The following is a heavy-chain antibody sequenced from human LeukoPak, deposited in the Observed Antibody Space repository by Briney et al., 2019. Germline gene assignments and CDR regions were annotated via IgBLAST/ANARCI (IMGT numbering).Heavy chain of an antibody. Sequence: GRSLRLSCAASGFTFSSYGMHWVRQAPGKGLEWVSSISSSSSYVYYADSVKGRFTISRDNAKNSLYLQMNSLRAEDTAVYYCARDAGSGSGSLDYWGQGTLVTVSS. J-gene: IGHJ4*02. V-gene: IGHV3-21*01. CDR3: ARDAGSGSGSLDY. CDR1: GFTFSSYG. D-gene: IGHD3-10*01. CDR2: ISSSSSYV.